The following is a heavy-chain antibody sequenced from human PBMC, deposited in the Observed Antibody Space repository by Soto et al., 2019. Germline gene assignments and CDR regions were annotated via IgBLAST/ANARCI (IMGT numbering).Heavy chain of an antibody. J-gene: IGHJ4*02. D-gene: IGHD3-3*01. Sequence: GGSLRLSCAASGFTFSSYAMSWVRQAPGKGLEWVSAISGSGGSTYYAASVKGRFTISRDNSKNTLYLQMNSLRAEDTAVYYCAKDFSYDVWSGYYSYYFDYWGQGTLDTVSS. CDR2: ISGSGGST. V-gene: IGHV3-23*01. CDR3: AKDFSYDVWSGYYSYYFDY. CDR1: GFTFSSYA.